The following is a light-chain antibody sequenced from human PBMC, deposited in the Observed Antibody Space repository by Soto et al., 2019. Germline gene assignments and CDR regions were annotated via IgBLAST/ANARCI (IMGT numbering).Light chain of an antibody. CDR3: SSFAGFNAHVV. Sequence: QSALTQPPSASGSPGQSVTISCTGTSSDVGGYNYVSWYQQHPGKVPKLMIYEVSKRPSGVPDRFSGSKSGNTASLTVSGLQAEDEADYYCSSFAGFNAHVVFGGGTQLTVL. CDR1: SSDVGGYNY. J-gene: IGLJ2*01. CDR2: EVS. V-gene: IGLV2-8*01.